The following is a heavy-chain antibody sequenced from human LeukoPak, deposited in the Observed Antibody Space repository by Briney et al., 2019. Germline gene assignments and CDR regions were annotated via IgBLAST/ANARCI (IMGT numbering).Heavy chain of an antibody. CDR3: TTGKYCSSTSCWGYYYYGMDV. CDR1: GFTFSSYA. V-gene: IGHV3-23*01. D-gene: IGHD2-2*01. CDR2: ISGSGGST. J-gene: IGHJ6*04. Sequence: GGSLRLSCAASGFTFSSYAMSWVRQAPGKGLVWVSAISGSGGSTYYADSVKGRFTISRDNSKNTLYLQMNSLKTEDTAVYYCTTGKYCSSTSCWGYYYYGMDVWGKGTTVTVSS.